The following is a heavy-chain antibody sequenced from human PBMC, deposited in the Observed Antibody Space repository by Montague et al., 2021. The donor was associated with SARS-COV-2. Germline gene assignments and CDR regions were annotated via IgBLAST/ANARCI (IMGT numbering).Heavy chain of an antibody. Sequence: SETQSLTCTVSGGSISSYYWSWIRQPPGKGLEWIGYIYYSGSTNYNPSLKSRVTISVDTSKNQFSLRLSSVTAADTAVYYCARDLPPSRPRNPVWGQGTLVTVSS. D-gene: IGHD2/OR15-2a*01. CDR3: ARDLPPSRPRNPV. V-gene: IGHV4-59*01. CDR1: GGSISSYY. J-gene: IGHJ4*02. CDR2: IYYSGST.